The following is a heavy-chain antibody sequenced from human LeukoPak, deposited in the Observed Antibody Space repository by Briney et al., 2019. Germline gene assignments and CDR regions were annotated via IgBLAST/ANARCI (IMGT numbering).Heavy chain of an antibody. D-gene: IGHD4-17*01. J-gene: IGHJ4*02. CDR1: GGSFSGYY. V-gene: IGHV4-34*01. CDR2: MNHSGST. Sequence: PSETLSLTCAVYGGSFSGYYWSWIRQPPGKGLEWIGEMNHSGSTRYNPSLKSRVTISVDTSKNQFSLKLSSVTAADTAMYYCARFSSTVTTFDYWGQGALVTVSS. CDR3: ARFSSTVTTFDY.